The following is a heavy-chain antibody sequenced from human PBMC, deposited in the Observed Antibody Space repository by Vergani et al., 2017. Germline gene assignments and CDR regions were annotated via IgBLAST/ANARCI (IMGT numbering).Heavy chain of an antibody. CDR2: TYHSGSS. V-gene: IGHV4-4*03. CDR1: GGSISSSNW. CDR3: AGDTAVAATVYYYYGMDV. D-gene: IGHD6-19*01. Sequence: QVQLQESGPGLVKPPGTLSLTCAVSGGSISSSNWWSWVRQPPGKGLEWIGGTYHSGSSNYNPSLKSRVTISVDKSKNQFSLKLSSATAADTAVYYCAGDTAVAATVYYYYGMDVWGQGTTVTVSS. J-gene: IGHJ6*02.